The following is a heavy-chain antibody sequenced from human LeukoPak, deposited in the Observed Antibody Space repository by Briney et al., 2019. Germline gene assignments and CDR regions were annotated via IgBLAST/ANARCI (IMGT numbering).Heavy chain of an antibody. CDR1: GFTFSSYG. D-gene: IGHD2-21*01. CDR2: ISSSGTYI. CDR3: AREQSYSEEIVVVNPPFDY. V-gene: IGHV3-21*01. J-gene: IGHJ4*02. Sequence: GGSLRLSCAASGFTFSSYGMNWVRQAPGKGLEWVSSISSSGTYIYFADSVEGRFTISRDNAKNPLYLQMNSLRAEDTALYYCAREQSYSEEIVVVNPPFDYWGQGTLVTVSS.